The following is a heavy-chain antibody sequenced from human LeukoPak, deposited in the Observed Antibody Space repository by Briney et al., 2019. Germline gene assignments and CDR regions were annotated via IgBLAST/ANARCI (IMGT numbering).Heavy chain of an antibody. V-gene: IGHV5-51*01. J-gene: IGHJ5*02. Sequence: GESLKISCKGSGYSFTSYWIGWVRQMPGKGLEWMGIIYPGDSDTRYSPSFQGQVTIPADKSISTAYLQWSSLKASDTAMYYCARHGTYYYDSSGYYIKYNWFDPWGQGTLVTVSS. D-gene: IGHD3-22*01. CDR3: ARHGTYYYDSSGYYIKYNWFDP. CDR1: GYSFTSYW. CDR2: IYPGDSDT.